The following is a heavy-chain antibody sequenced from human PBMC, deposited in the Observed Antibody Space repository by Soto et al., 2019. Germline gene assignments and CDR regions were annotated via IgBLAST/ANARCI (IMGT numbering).Heavy chain of an antibody. CDR2: IYYNGIT. CDR1: VVSISSSGYY. D-gene: IGHD6-13*01. V-gene: IGHV4-39*01. J-gene: IGHJ4*02. Sequence: SETLSLTCTVSVVSISSSGYYCGWIRQPPGKGLEWIGSIYYNGITYYNPSLKSRVTISVDTSKTQFSLRLSSVTAADTAGYYCATTSGIATGGSFDYGGQGNLVTV. CDR3: ATTSGIATGGSFDY.